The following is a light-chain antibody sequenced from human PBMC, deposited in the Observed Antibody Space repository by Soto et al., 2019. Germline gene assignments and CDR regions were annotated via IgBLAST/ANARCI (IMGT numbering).Light chain of an antibody. CDR1: SSNIGAGYD. V-gene: IGLV1-40*01. Sequence: QPVLTQPPSVSGAPGQRVTISCTGSSSNIGAGYDVHWYQQLPGTAPKLLIYGNSNRPSGVPDRFSGSKSGTSASLAITGLQAEDEADYYCQCYDSSLSGSNVFGTGTKLTVL. CDR3: QCYDSSLSGSNV. J-gene: IGLJ1*01. CDR2: GNS.